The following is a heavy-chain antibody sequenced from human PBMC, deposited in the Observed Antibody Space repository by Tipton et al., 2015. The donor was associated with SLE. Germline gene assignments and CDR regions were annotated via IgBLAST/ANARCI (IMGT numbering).Heavy chain of an antibody. Sequence: QVQLVQSGAEVKKPGASVKVSCKASGYTFTTYYIHWVRQAPGQGLEWMGIIYPSGGSTTYARKFQGRVTITADKSTSTAYMELSSLRSEDTAVYYCARGKSITMVRGIGDAFDIWGQGTMVTVSS. J-gene: IGHJ3*02. D-gene: IGHD3-10*01. CDR1: GYTFTTYY. CDR2: IYPSGGST. CDR3: ARGKSITMVRGIGDAFDI. V-gene: IGHV1-46*01.